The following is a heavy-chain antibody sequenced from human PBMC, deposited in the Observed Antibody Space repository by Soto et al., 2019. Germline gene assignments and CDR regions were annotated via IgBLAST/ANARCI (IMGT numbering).Heavy chain of an antibody. D-gene: IGHD4-17*01. J-gene: IGHJ5*02. Sequence: SETLSLTCAVYGGSFSGYYWSWIRQPPGKGLEWIGEINHSGSTNYNPSLKSRVTISVDTSKNQFSLKLSSVTAADTAVYYCARGLYGGNRSWGQGTLVTVSS. CDR2: INHSGST. V-gene: IGHV4-34*01. CDR3: ARGLYGGNRS. CDR1: GGSFSGYY.